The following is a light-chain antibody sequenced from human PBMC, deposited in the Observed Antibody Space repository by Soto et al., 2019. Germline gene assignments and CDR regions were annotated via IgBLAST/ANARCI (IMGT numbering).Light chain of an antibody. CDR2: GAS. CDR3: QQYNNWPYT. V-gene: IGKV3-15*01. CDR1: QSVSSI. J-gene: IGKJ2*01. Sequence: EIVMTQSPATLSVSPGERATLSCRASQSVSSILAGYQQKPGQAPRLLIFGASTRATGVPARFSGSGSGTEFTLTISSLQSEDFAVYYCQQYNNWPYTFGQGTKLEIK.